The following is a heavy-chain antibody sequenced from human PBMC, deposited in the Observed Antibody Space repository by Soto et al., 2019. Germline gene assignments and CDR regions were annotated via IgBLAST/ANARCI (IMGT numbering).Heavy chain of an antibody. Sequence: GGSLRLSCSASGFTFSSYAMHWVRQAPGKGLEFVSAISSNGGSTYYADSVKGRFTISRDNSKNTLYLQMSSLRAEDTAVYYCVKPLQGRYDSSGPHPTFFDYWGQGTLVTVSS. CDR3: VKPLQGRYDSSGPHPTFFDY. CDR1: GFTFSSYA. V-gene: IGHV3-64D*08. J-gene: IGHJ4*02. CDR2: ISSNGGST. D-gene: IGHD3-22*01.